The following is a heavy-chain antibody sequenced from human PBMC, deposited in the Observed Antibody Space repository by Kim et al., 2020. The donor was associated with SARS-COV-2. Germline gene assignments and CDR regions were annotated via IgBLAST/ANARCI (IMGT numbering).Heavy chain of an antibody. CDR2: IYYRGSA. CDR1: GGSVSSGTYY. V-gene: IGHV4-61*01. Sequence: SETLSLTCTVSGGSVSSGTYYWSWLRQPPGKGLEWIGYIYYRGSAKYNPSLKSRVTISVDTSKNQFSLNLSSVTAADTAVYYCAREVGTKVIHWFDPWGQGTLVTVPS. J-gene: IGHJ5*02. D-gene: IGHD6-13*01. CDR3: AREVGTKVIHWFDP.